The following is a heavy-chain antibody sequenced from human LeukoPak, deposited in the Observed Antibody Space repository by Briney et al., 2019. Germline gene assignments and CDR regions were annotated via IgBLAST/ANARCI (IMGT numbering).Heavy chain of an antibody. Sequence: PSETLSLTCTVSGDSISRNDYYWGWIRQPPGKGLEWIGSVYYSGRTSYNPSLKSRVTISIDTSKNQFSLRLTSVTAAHTAVYYCARRGDYWGQGTPVTVSS. V-gene: IGHV4-39*01. CDR3: ARRGDY. CDR2: VYYSGRT. CDR1: GDSISRNDYY. J-gene: IGHJ4*02. D-gene: IGHD3-16*01.